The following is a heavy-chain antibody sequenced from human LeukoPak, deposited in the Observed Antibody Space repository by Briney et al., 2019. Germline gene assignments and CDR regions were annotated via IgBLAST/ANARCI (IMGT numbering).Heavy chain of an antibody. D-gene: IGHD2-8*01. CDR3: ARDDLMGRHYFDY. J-gene: IGHJ4*02. CDR1: GFTFSSYG. CDR2: IWYDGSNK. V-gene: IGHV3-33*01. Sequence: AGGSLRLSCAASGFTFSSYGMHWARQAPGKGLEWVAVIWYDGSNKYYADSVKGRFTISRDNSKNTLYLQMNSLRAEDTAVYYCARDDLMGRHYFDYWGQGTLVTVSS.